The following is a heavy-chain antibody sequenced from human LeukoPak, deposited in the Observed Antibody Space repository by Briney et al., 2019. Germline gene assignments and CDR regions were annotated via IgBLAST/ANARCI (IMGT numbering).Heavy chain of an antibody. CDR2: ISSSSSYI. Sequence: GGSLRLSCSASGFTFSSYSMNWVRQAPGKGLEWVSSISSSSSYIYYADSVKGRFTISRDNAKNSLYLQMNSLRAEDTAVYYCARGYYDSSGYVEDWGQGTLVTVSS. CDR1: GFTFSSYS. J-gene: IGHJ1*01. D-gene: IGHD3-22*01. CDR3: ARGYYDSSGYVED. V-gene: IGHV3-21*01.